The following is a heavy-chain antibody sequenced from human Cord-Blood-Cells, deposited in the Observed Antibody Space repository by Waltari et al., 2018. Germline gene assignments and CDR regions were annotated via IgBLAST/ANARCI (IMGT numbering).Heavy chain of an antibody. D-gene: IGHD6-6*01. J-gene: IGHJ4*02. CDR1: GFTFSSYA. CDR2: ISGSGGST. Sequence: EVQLLESGGGLVQPGGSLRLSCAASGFTFSSYAMSWVRLAPGKGLEWVSAISGSGGSTYYADSVKGRFTISRDNSKNTLYLQMNSLRAEDTAVYYCAIGGEYSSSSGGYFDYWGQGTLVTVSS. CDR3: AIGGEYSSSSGGYFDY. V-gene: IGHV3-23*01.